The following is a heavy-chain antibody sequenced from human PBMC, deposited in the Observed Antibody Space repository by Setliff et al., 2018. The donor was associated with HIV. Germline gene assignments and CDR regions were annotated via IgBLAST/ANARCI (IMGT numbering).Heavy chain of an antibody. D-gene: IGHD2-2*01. V-gene: IGHV3-21*01. Sequence: LRLSCAASGFTFSSYTMHWVRHAPGKGLEWVASISGGGKSIYYADSVKGRFTISRDNADRSLYLQMNSLRAEDTAVYYCVKDEEYIGVVSATMNMPGYYHYYYMDVWGKGSTVTVSS. CDR1: GFTFSSYT. J-gene: IGHJ6*03. CDR2: ISGGGKSI. CDR3: VKDEEYIGVVSATMNMPGYYHYYYMDV.